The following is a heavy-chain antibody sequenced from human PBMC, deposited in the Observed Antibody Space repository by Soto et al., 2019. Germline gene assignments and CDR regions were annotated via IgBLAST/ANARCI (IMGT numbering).Heavy chain of an antibody. V-gene: IGHV4-34*01. CDR2: INHSGST. CDR1: GGSFSGYY. Sequence: PSERLSLTCAAYGGSFSGYYWSWIRQPPGKGLEWIGEINHSGSTNYNPSLKSRVTISVDTSKNQFSLKLSSVTAADTAVYYCARGRVGDIVVVVAASQGPYYFDYWGQGTLVTVSS. D-gene: IGHD2-15*01. J-gene: IGHJ4*02. CDR3: ARGRVGDIVVVVAASQGPYYFDY.